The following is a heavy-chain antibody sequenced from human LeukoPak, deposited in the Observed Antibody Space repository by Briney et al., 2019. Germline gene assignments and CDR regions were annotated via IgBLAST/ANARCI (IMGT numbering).Heavy chain of an antibody. CDR1: GGSISSSSHY. Sequence: PSETLSLTCTISGGSISSSSHYWGWIRQPPGKGLEWIGSIYYSGSTYYNPSLKSRVTMSVDTSKNQFSLKLSSVTAADTAVYYCARTRYDYYDSSGEVSYYMDVWGKGTTVTISS. D-gene: IGHD3-22*01. CDR2: IYYSGST. V-gene: IGHV4-39*07. J-gene: IGHJ6*03. CDR3: ARTRYDYYDSSGEVSYYMDV.